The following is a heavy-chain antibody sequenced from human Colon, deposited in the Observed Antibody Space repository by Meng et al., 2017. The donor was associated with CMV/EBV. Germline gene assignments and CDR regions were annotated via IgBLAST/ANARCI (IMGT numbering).Heavy chain of an antibody. J-gene: IGHJ5*01. CDR1: GGPISSYW. Sequence: GSLRLSCAVSGGPISSYWRSWIRQSPGKGLEWIGHIYHSGSTIYNPSLKSRVTISLDTSKNQFSLKLSSVTAADTAVYYCAREMTAIWNWLDSWGQGTLVTVSS. D-gene: IGHD2-21*02. V-gene: IGHV4-59*01. CDR2: IYHSGST. CDR3: AREMTAIWNWLDS.